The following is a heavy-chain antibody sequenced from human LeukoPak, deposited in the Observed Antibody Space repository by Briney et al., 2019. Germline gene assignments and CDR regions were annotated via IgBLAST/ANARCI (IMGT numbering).Heavy chain of an antibody. CDR1: GFTFSTYS. CDR2: ISSSSSYI. Sequence: GGSLRLSCAASGFTFSTYSMNWVRQAPGKGLEWVSAISSSSSYIYYVDSVKGRFTISRDNAKNTLYLQMNSLRAEDTAVYYCAKTAVLLYYDILTGPYYFDYWGQGTLVTVSS. CDR3: AKTAVLLYYDILTGPYYFDY. J-gene: IGHJ4*02. D-gene: IGHD3-9*01. V-gene: IGHV3-21*04.